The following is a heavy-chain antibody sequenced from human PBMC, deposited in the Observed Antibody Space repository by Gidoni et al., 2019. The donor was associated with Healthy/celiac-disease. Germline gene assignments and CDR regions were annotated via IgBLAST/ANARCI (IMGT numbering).Heavy chain of an antibody. CDR2: ISYDGSNK. CDR3: AKGLFPVSSGYYGMDV. CDR1: GFTFSSDG. D-gene: IGHD2-21*01. Sequence: QVQLVESGGGVVQHGRSLRLSCAASGFTFSSDGMHWGRQAPGKGLGWVAVISYDGSNKYSADSVKGRFTISRDNSKNTLYLQMNSLRAEDTAVYYCAKGLFPVSSGYYGMDVWGQGTTVTVSS. V-gene: IGHV3-30*18. J-gene: IGHJ6*02.